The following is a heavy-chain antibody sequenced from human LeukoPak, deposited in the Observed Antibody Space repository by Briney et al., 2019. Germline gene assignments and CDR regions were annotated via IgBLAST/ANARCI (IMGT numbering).Heavy chain of an antibody. J-gene: IGHJ4*02. CDR3: ARVHIAAANEFDY. Sequence: SQTLSLTCAISGDSVSSNSAAWNWMRQSPSRGLEWLGRTYYRSKWYNDYAVSVKSRITINPDTSKNQFSLQLNSVTPEDTAVYYCARVHIAAANEFDYWGQGTLVTVSS. V-gene: IGHV6-1*01. CDR2: TYYRSKWYN. D-gene: IGHD6-13*01. CDR1: GDSVSSNSAA.